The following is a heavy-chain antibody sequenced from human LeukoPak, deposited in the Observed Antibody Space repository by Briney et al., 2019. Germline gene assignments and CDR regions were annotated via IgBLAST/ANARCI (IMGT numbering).Heavy chain of an antibody. CDR1: GPSIASYY. V-gene: IGHV4-4*07. J-gene: IGHJ4*02. Sequence: SQARSPTCIVSGPSIASYYLGWARQPDGRVLEWIGRMYISGSTDYNRSLKSRVTMSVDTSQNQLSLKLSSVTAADTAIYFCARDRQEPATGYGSYYFEYWGQGTLVTVSS. CDR2: MYISGST. D-gene: IGHD3-10*01. CDR3: ARDRQEPATGYGSYYFEY.